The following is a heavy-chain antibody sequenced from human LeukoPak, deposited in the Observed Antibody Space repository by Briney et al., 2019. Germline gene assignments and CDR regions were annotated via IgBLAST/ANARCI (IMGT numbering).Heavy chain of an antibody. D-gene: IGHD6-6*01. J-gene: IGHJ4*02. Sequence: SETLSLTCTVSGGSISSGSYYWSWIRQPAGKGLEWIGRIYTSGSTNYNPSLKSRVTISVDTSKSQFSLKLSSVTAADTAVYYCARWGGIAARGHFDYWGQGTLVTVSS. CDR2: IYTSGST. CDR3: ARWGGIAARGHFDY. CDR1: GGSISSGSYY. V-gene: IGHV4-61*02.